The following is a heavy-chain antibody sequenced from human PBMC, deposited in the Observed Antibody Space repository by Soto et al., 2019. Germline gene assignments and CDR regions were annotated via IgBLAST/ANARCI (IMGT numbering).Heavy chain of an antibody. J-gene: IGHJ6*02. CDR2: IYQSGST. Sequence: QVQLQESGPGLVQPSGTLSLTCAVSGVFISSGVWWSWVRQPPGKGLEWIGEIYQSGSTHFNPSLQSRVXXSXDXXKNQFSLTLSSVTAADTAVYYCARNLGRDLFGMDVWGQGTTVTVSS. CDR1: GVFISSGVW. D-gene: IGHD3-10*01. CDR3: ARNLGRDLFGMDV. V-gene: IGHV4-4*02.